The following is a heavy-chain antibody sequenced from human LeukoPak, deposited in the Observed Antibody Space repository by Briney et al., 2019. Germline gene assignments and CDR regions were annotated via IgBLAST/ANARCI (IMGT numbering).Heavy chain of an antibody. Sequence: GGSLRLSCAASGFTFSSYSMNWVCQAPGKGLEWVSSISSSSSYIYYADSVKGRFTISRDNAKNSLYLQMNSLRAEDTAVYYCARMRSDSYDSSGYFGWGQGTLVTVSS. V-gene: IGHV3-21*01. CDR3: ARMRSDSYDSSGYFG. CDR2: ISSSSSYI. J-gene: IGHJ4*02. D-gene: IGHD3-22*01. CDR1: GFTFSSYS.